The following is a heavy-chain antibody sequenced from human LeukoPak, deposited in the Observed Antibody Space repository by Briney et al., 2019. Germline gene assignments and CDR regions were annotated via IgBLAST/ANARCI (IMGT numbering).Heavy chain of an antibody. CDR3: ARRSGRRYCSSTSCYIFDY. D-gene: IGHD2-2*02. Sequence: GASVKVSCKASGNTFTGYYMHWVRQAPGQGLEWMGWINPNSGGTNYAQKFQGRVTMTRDTSISTAYMELSRLRSDDTAVYYCARRSGRRYCSSTSCYIFDYWGQGTLVTVSS. CDR1: GNTFTGYY. V-gene: IGHV1-2*02. CDR2: INPNSGGT. J-gene: IGHJ4*02.